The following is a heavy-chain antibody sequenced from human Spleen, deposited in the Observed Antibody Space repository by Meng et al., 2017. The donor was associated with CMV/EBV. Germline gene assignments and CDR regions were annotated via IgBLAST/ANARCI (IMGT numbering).Heavy chain of an antibody. J-gene: IGHJ4*02. CDR2: IYSIGTT. D-gene: IGHD3-3*01. CDR1: GGSISSSSYY. Sequence: SETLSLTCTVSGGSISSSSYYWSWIRQPPGKGLEWIGYIYSIGTTNYNPSLKSRVTISVAPSKNQFSLKVNSVTAADTAVYYCVRQRFLEWLPGYYFDFWGQGTLVTVSS. CDR3: VRQRFLEWLPGYYFDF. V-gene: IGHV4-61*01.